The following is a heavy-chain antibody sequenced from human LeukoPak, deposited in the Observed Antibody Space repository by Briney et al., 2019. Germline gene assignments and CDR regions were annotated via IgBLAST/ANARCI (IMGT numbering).Heavy chain of an antibody. J-gene: IGHJ4*02. CDR1: GGSISSNYW. V-gene: IGHV4-4*02. Sequence: SGTLSLTCVVSGGSISSNYWWSWVRQSPGKGLEWIGEINHSGSTNYNPSLKSRVTISVDKSKNQFSLRLSSVTAADTAVYYCARSFTVTTAIDYWGQGTLVTVSS. CDR3: ARSFTVTTAIDY. CDR2: INHSGST. D-gene: IGHD4-17*01.